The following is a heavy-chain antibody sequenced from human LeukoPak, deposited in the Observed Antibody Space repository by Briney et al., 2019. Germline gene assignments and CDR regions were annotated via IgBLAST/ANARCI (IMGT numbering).Heavy chain of an antibody. CDR2: IIPIFGTA. CDR1: GGTFSSYA. Sequence: SVKVSCKASGGTFSSYAISWVRQAPGQGLEWMGGIIPIFGTANYAQKFQGRVTITADESTSTAYMELSSLRSEDTAVYYCAKGRTYCSSTSCYPYYFDYWGQGTLVTVSS. CDR3: AKGRTYCSSTSCYPYYFDY. J-gene: IGHJ4*02. D-gene: IGHD2-2*01. V-gene: IGHV1-69*13.